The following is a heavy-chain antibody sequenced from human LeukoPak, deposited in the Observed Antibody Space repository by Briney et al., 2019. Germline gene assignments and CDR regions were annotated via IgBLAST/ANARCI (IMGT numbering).Heavy chain of an antibody. J-gene: IGHJ4*02. CDR3: ARAQRAIVATGVSSLGY. CDR1: GGTFGSYA. V-gene: IGHV1-69*13. D-gene: IGHD5-12*01. Sequence: SVKVSCKASGGTFGSYAISWVRQAPGQGLEWMGGIIPIFGTANYAQKFQGRVTITADESTSTAYMELSSLRSEDTAVYYCARAQRAIVATGVSSLGYWGQGTLVTVSS. CDR2: IIPIFGTA.